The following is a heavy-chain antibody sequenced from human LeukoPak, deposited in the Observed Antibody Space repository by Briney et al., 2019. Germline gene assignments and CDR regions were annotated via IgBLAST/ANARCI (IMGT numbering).Heavy chain of an antibody. V-gene: IGHV3-21*01. CDR3: ASLSVAGTAFDI. CDR2: ISSSSSYI. CDR1: GFTFSSYS. J-gene: IGHJ3*02. D-gene: IGHD6-19*01. Sequence: KPGGSLRLSCAASGFTFSSYSMNWARQAPGMGLEWVSSISSSSSYIYYADSVKGRFTISRDNAKNSLYLQMNSLRAEDTAVYYCASLSVAGTAFDIWGQGTMVTVSS.